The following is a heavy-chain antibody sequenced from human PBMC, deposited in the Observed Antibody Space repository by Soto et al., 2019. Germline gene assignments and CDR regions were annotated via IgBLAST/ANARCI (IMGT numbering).Heavy chain of an antibody. CDR1: GFTFSSYS. CDR2: ISSSSSYI. Sequence: GGSLRLSCAASGFTFSSYSMNWVRQAPGKGLEWVSSISSSSSYIYYADSVKGRFTISRDNAKNSLYLQMNSLRAEDTAVYYCARANPGIVGATTSFGEGDYPFDYWGQGTLVTVSS. D-gene: IGHD1-26*01. V-gene: IGHV3-21*01. CDR3: ARANPGIVGATTSFGEGDYPFDY. J-gene: IGHJ4*02.